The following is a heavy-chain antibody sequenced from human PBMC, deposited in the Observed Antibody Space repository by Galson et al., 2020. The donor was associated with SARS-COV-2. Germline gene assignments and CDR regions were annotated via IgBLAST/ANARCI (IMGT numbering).Heavy chain of an antibody. D-gene: IGHD6-19*01. CDR3: ARQEYSNWWYEFDN. CDR1: GGSFSTPSYY. CDR2: IYYTGST. J-gene: IGHJ4*02. V-gene: IGHV4-39*01. Sequence: SETLSLTCTVLGGSFSTPSYYWGWIRQPPGKGLEWIGNIYYTGSTYYNPSLKSRVTMTVDTSKKQFSLKLRSVTATDTAVYYCARQEYSNWWYEFDNWGQGTLVTVSS.